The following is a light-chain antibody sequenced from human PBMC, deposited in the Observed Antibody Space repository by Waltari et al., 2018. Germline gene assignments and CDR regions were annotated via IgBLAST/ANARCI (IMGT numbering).Light chain of an antibody. Sequence: QLVLTHSPSASASLGASVKITCTLSSGHSSNVVAWHQQQPEQGPRSLMKVNSDGSHSKGDGXXDRFSGSSSGAERYLTISSLQSDDEADYYCQTWGTGIWVFGGGTRLTVL. CDR2: VNSDGSH. V-gene: IGLV4-69*01. J-gene: IGLJ3*02. CDR1: SGHSSNV. CDR3: QTWGTGIWV.